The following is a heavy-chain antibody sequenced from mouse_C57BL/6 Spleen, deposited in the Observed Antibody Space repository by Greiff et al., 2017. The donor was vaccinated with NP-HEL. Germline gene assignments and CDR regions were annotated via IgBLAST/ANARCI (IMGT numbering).Heavy chain of an antibody. CDR1: GFTFSDFY. D-gene: IGHD4-1*01. V-gene: IGHV7-1*01. J-gene: IGHJ4*01. Sequence: EVKLMESGGGLVQSGRSLRLSCATSGFTFSDFYMEWVRQAPGKGLEWIAASRNKANDYTTEYSASVKGRFIVSRDTSQSILYLQMNALRAEETAIYYCARDELGRGDMDYWGQGTSVTVSS. CDR3: ARDELGRGDMDY. CDR2: SRNKANDYTT.